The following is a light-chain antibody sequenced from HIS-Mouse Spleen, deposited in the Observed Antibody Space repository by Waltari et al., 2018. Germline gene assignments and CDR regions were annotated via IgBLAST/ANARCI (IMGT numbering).Light chain of an antibody. CDR3: NSRDSSGNHLV. CDR2: GKN. J-gene: IGLJ3*02. V-gene: IGLV3-19*01. CDR1: SLRSYY. Sequence: SSELTQDPAVSVALGQTVRITCQGDSLRSYYARWYQQKPGQAPVLVIDGKNNRPSGIPDRVSGSSSGHTASLTITGAQAEDEAAYYCNSRDSSGNHLVFGGGTKLTVL.